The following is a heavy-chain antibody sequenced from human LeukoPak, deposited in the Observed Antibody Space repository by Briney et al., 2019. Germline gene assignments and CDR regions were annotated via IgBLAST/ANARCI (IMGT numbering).Heavy chain of an antibody. V-gene: IGHV4-34*01. Sequence: SETLSLTCAVYGGSFSGYYRSWIRQPPGKGLEWIGEINHSGSTNYNPSPKSRVTISVDTSKNQFSLKLSSVTAAHKAVYYFGRGGPYSGSWYGGKFNWFDPWGRGPLVTVSS. CDR3: GRGGPYSGSWYGGKFNWFDP. D-gene: IGHD6-13*01. CDR1: GGSFSGYY. J-gene: IGHJ5*02. CDR2: INHSGST.